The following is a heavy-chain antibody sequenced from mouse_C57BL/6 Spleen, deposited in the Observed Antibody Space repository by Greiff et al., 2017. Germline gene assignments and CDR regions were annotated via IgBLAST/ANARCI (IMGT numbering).Heavy chain of an antibody. CDR1: GFTFSDYY. D-gene: IGHD2-4*01. Sequence: EVQGVESGGGLVQPGGSLKLSCAASGFTFSDYYMYWVRQTPEKRLEWVAYISNGGGSTYYPDTVKGRFTISRDNAKKALYLQMRHLKSEDTAMYYWARGPYDYDGYYNAMDYWGQGTSVTVSA. V-gene: IGHV5-12*01. CDR2: ISNGGGST. J-gene: IGHJ4*01. CDR3: ARGPYDYDGYYNAMDY.